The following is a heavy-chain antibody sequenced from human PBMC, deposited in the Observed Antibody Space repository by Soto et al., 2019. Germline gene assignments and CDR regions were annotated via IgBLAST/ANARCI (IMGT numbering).Heavy chain of an antibody. D-gene: IGHD6-19*01. CDR1: GYSFSNFP. CDR2: INDGNGDP. V-gene: IGHV1-3*01. J-gene: IGHJ4*02. CDR3: VRDRYSSGADFDY. Sequence: QVQLVQSGAEVKKPGASVKISCKASGYSFSNFPMHWVRQAPGQRLEWMGWINDGNGDPKYSQKFQGRVTITRDTSASTAYMELSSLRSEDTAVYYCVRDRYSSGADFDYWGQGTLVTVSS.